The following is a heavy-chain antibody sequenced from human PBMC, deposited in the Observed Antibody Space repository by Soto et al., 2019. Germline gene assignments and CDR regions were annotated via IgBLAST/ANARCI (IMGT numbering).Heavy chain of an antibody. CDR1: GDTFTSYE. V-gene: IGHV1-8*01. D-gene: IGHD2-15*01. Sequence: GASVKVSCKASGDTFTSYEINWVRQATGQGLEWMGWMNPNSGNTGYAQKFQCRVTMTRNTSISTGYMELSSLRSEDTAVYYCARLGYCSGGSCRRGNWFDPWGQGTLVTVSS. CDR2: MNPNSGNT. CDR3: ARLGYCSGGSCRRGNWFDP. J-gene: IGHJ5*02.